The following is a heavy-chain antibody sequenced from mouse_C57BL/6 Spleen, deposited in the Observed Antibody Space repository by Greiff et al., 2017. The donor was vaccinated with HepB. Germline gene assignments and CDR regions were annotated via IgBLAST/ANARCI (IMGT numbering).Heavy chain of an antibody. CDR3: ARESYDYWYFDV. CDR2: INYDGSST. J-gene: IGHJ1*03. D-gene: IGHD2-12*01. V-gene: IGHV5-16*01. Sequence: EVKVEESEGGLVQPGSSMKLSCTASGFTFSDYYMAWVRQVPEKGLEWVANINYDGSSTYYLDSLKSRFIISRDNAKNILYLQMSSLKSEDTATYYCARESYDYWYFDVWGTGTTVTVSS. CDR1: GFTFSDYY.